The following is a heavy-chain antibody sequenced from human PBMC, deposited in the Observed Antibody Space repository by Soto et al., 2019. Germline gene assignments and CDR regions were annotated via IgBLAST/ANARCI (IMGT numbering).Heavy chain of an antibody. CDR2: ISSSSSYI. J-gene: IGHJ6*02. V-gene: IGHV3-21*01. CDR3: ARDQTIFGVVIIPSYGMDV. CDR1: GFTFSSYS. D-gene: IGHD3-3*01. Sequence: GGSLRLSCAASGFTFSSYSMNWVRQAPGKGLEWVSSISSSSSYIYYADSVKGRFTISRDNAKNSLYLQMNSLRAEDTAVYYCARDQTIFGVVIIPSYGMDVWGQGTTVTVSS.